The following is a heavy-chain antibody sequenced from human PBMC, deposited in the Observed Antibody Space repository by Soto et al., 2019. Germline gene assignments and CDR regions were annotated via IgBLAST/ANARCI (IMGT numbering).Heavy chain of an antibody. V-gene: IGHV3-30*18. CDR2: ISYDGSNK. Sequence: SLRLSCAASGFTFSSYGMHWVRQAPGKGLEWVAVISYDGSNKYYADSVKGRFTISRDNSKNTLYLQMNSLRAEDTAVYYCAKDRGSFLSYFQHWGQGTLVTVSS. CDR1: GFTFSSYG. CDR3: AKDRGSFLSYFQH. D-gene: IGHD3-10*01. J-gene: IGHJ1*01.